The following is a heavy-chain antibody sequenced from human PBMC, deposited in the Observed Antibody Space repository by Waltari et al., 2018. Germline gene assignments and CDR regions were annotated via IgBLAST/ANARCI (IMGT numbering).Heavy chain of an antibody. CDR3: TRTRYCSTTSCQVDWFDP. J-gene: IGHJ5*02. CDR1: GFTFSSYW. D-gene: IGHD2-2*01. Sequence: EVQLVESGGGLVQPGGSLRLSCAASGFTFSSYWMHWFRQAPGKGLVWVSRINGDGGSKSYADSVKGRFTISRDNANNTLYLQMNSLRAEDTAVYYCTRTRYCSTTSCQVDWFDPWGQGTLVTVSS. V-gene: IGHV3-74*01. CDR2: INGDGGSK.